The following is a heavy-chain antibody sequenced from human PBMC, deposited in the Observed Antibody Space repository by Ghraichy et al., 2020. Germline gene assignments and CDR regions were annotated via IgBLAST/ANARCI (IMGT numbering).Heavy chain of an antibody. CDR2: ISSSSSYI. CDR3: AGARESLVDY. J-gene: IGHJ4*02. D-gene: IGHD6-6*01. CDR1: GFTFSSYS. Sequence: GESLNISCAASGFTFSSYSMNWVRQAPGKGLEWVSSISSSSSYIYYADSVKGRFTISRDNAKNSLYLQMNSLRAEDTAVYYCAGARESLVDYWGQGTLVTVSS. V-gene: IGHV3-21*01.